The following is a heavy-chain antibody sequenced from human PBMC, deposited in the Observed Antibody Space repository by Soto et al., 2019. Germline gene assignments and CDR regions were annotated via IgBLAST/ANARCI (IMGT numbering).Heavy chain of an antibody. CDR3: ARERAIAATGSFYY. V-gene: IGHV3-30*04. D-gene: IGHD6-13*01. CDR1: GFTFSTFV. J-gene: IGHJ4*02. CDR2: TSYDGKNK. Sequence: QVQLVESGGGVVQPGGSLRLSCAASGFTFSTFVMHWVRQAPGKGLEWVAATSYDGKNKDHADSVKGRFTISRDNSKNTLYLQMNSLRHEDTAVYFCARERAIAATGSFYYWGQGTLVTVSS.